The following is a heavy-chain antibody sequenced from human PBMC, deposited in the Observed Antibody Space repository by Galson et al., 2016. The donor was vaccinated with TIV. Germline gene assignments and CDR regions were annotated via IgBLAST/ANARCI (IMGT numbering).Heavy chain of an antibody. J-gene: IGHJ5*02. Sequence: SLRLSCAASGFTFSNVWMNWFRQAPGTGLGWVGRIRNKIDGGTTDYGAPVKGRFTISRDDSRSTVYLRMNSLNSEDTGVYYCATWDYHDNWFHPWGQGTLVTVSS. V-gene: IGHV3-15*01. CDR3: ATWDYHDNWFHP. D-gene: IGHD1-7*01. CDR2: IRNKIDGGTT. CDR1: GFTFSNVW.